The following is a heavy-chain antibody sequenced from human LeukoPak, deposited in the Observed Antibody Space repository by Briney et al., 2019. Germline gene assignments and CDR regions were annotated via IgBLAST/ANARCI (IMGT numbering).Heavy chain of an antibody. CDR1: GYTFTSYG. CDR3: ARATSDIVVVPAAHNWFDP. J-gene: IGHJ5*02. Sequence: ASVKVSCKASGYTFTSYGISWVRQAPGQGLEWMGWISAYNGNTNYAQKLQGRVTMTTDTSTSTAYMELRSLRSDDTAVYYCARATSDIVVVPAAHNWFDPWGQGTLVTVSS. D-gene: IGHD2-2*01. CDR2: ISAYNGNT. V-gene: IGHV1-18*01.